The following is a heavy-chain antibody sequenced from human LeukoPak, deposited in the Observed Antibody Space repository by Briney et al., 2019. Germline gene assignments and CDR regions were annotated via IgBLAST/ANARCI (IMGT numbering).Heavy chain of an antibody. CDR2: INHRGDT. Sequence: RPSETLSLTCAVYGGSFSVYYWSWIRQPPGKGLEWIGEINHRGDTKYNPSLKSRVSMSVDTSKNQFSLKQTSVTAADTAVYYYPIVRVEDYGGGASCYGTYRYFDLWGRGTLATVSS. CDR1: GGSFSVYY. CDR3: PIVRVEDYGGGASCYGTYRYFDL. J-gene: IGHJ2*01. D-gene: IGHD2-15*01. V-gene: IGHV4-34*01.